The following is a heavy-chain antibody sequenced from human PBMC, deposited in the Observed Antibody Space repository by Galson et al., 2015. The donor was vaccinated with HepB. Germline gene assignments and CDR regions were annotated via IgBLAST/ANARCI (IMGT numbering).Heavy chain of an antibody. V-gene: IGHV1-69*13. CDR1: GGTFSSYA. CDR2: IITIFGTT. J-gene: IGHJ4*02. D-gene: IGHD3-10*01. Sequence: SVKVSCKASGGTFSSYAVSWVRQAPGQGLEWMGGIITIFGTTNYAQKFQGRLTITADESTSTAYMELSSLRSEDTAVYYCSRVGSDGSLYYFDYWGQGTLVTVTS. CDR3: SRVGSDGSLYYFDY.